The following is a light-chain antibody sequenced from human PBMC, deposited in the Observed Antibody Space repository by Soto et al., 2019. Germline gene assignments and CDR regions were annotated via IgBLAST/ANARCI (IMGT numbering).Light chain of an antibody. CDR2: KAS. J-gene: IGKJ1*01. Sequence: DIKMAQSPSTRSGSLVYRCTITFRASQTIRRWLAWYQQKPGKAPKLLIYKASTLKSGVPSRFSGSGSGTEFTLTISSLQPDDFATYYCQHYNSYSEAFGQGTKVDIK. CDR1: QTIRRW. V-gene: IGKV1-5*03. CDR3: QHYNSYSEA.